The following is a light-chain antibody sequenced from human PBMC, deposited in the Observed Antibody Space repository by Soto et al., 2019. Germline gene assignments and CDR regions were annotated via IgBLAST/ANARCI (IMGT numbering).Light chain of an antibody. J-gene: IGKJ2*01. Sequence: DIQMTQSPSTLSASVGDRVTITCRASQSISTWLAWYQQKPGTAPKLLIYKASTLESGVPSRFSGSRSGTEFTLTVSSLQPDDFATYYCQQYNDSFPYTFGQGTKLE. CDR2: KAS. CDR1: QSISTW. V-gene: IGKV1-5*03. CDR3: QQYNDSFPYT.